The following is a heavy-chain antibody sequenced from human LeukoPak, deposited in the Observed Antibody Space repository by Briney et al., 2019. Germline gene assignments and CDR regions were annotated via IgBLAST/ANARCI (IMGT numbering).Heavy chain of an antibody. J-gene: IGHJ4*02. D-gene: IGHD4-23*01. V-gene: IGHV3-74*01. Sequence: GGSLRLSCAASGFTFSSYWMHWVRQAPGKGLEWVSGISWNSGSIGYADSVKGRFTISRDNSKNTLYLQMNSLRAEDTAVYYCAKAGRRAVVTPFDYWGQGTLVTVSS. CDR2: ISWNSGSI. CDR1: GFTFSSYW. CDR3: AKAGRRAVVTPFDY.